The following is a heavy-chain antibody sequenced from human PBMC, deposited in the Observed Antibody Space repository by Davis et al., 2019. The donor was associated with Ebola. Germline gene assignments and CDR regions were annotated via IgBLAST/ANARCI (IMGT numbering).Heavy chain of an antibody. CDR1: GFTFSSYA. J-gene: IGHJ5*02. CDR2: ISGSGGST. CDR3: AKDKLVPAAIHNWFDP. Sequence: GESLKISCAASGFTFSSYAMSWVRQAPGKGLEWVSAISGSGGSTYYADSVKGRFTISRDNSKNTLYLQMNSLRAEDTAVYYCAKDKLVPAAIHNWFDPWGQGTLVTVSS. V-gene: IGHV3-23*01. D-gene: IGHD2-2*01.